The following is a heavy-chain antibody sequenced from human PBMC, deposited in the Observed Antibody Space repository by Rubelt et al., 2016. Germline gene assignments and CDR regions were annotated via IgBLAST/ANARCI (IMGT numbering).Heavy chain of an antibody. CDR3: ARVGGVTVRTLDY. V-gene: IGHV4-39*01. CDR1: GGSISSSSYY. D-gene: IGHD1-14*01. Sequence: QLQLQESGPGLVKPSETLSLTCTVSGGSISSSSYYWGWIRQPPGKGLEWIGSIYYSVSTYYNPSLMSGVTITVETSKNQLSLKLSSGTAAETAVYYCARVGGVTVRTLDYWGQGTLVTVSS. CDR2: IYYSVST. J-gene: IGHJ4*02.